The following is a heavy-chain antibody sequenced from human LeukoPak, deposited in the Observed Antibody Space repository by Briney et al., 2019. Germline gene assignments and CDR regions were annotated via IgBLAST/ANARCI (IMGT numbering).Heavy chain of an antibody. CDR3: ARYSGSYYWYFDL. V-gene: IGHV4-34*01. Sequence: SETLSLTCAVYGGSFSGCYWSWIRQPPGKGLEWIGEINHSGSTNYNPSLKSRVTISVDTSKNQSSLKLSSVTAADTAVYYCARYSGSYYWYFDLWGRGTLVTVSS. J-gene: IGHJ2*01. CDR2: INHSGST. D-gene: IGHD1-26*01. CDR1: GGSFSGCY.